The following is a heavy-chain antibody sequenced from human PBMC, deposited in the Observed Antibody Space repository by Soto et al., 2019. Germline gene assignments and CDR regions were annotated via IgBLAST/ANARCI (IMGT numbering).Heavy chain of an antibody. CDR3: ARDSGQWELLPSFFDY. J-gene: IGHJ4*02. CDR2: ISAYNGNT. CDR1: GYTFTSYG. Sequence: ASVKVSCKASGYTFTSYGISWVRQAPGQGLEWMGWISAYNGNTNYAQKLQGRVTMTTDTSTSTAYMELRSLRSDDTAVYYCARDSGQWELLPSFFDYWGQGTLVTVSS. D-gene: IGHD1-26*01. V-gene: IGHV1-18*01.